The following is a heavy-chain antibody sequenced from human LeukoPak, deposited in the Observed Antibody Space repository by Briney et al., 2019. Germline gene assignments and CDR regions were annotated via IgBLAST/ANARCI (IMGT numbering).Heavy chain of an antibody. J-gene: IGHJ6*03. D-gene: IGHD1-26*01. CDR2: INHSGST. Sequence: SETLSLTCAVYGGSFSGYYWSWIRQPPGKGLEWIGEINHSGSTNYNPSLKSRVTISVDTSKNQFSLKLSSATAADTAVYYCARDRPEWELLLHYYMDVWGKGTTVTVSS. CDR1: GGSFSGYY. CDR3: ARDRPEWELLLHYYMDV. V-gene: IGHV4-34*01.